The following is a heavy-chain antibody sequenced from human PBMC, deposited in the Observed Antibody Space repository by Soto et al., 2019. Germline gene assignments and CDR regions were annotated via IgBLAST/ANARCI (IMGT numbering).Heavy chain of an antibody. J-gene: IGHJ3*02. D-gene: IGHD3-22*01. CDR1: GYTFTGYY. Sequence: ASVKVSCKASGYTFTGYYMHSVRQAPGQGIEWMGWINPNSGGTNYAQKFQGRVTMTRDTSISTAYMELSRLRSDDTAVYYCAIDCSMIVHSVPFDICGQGTMVPVSS. CDR3: AIDCSMIVHSVPFDI. CDR2: INPNSGGT. V-gene: IGHV1-2*02.